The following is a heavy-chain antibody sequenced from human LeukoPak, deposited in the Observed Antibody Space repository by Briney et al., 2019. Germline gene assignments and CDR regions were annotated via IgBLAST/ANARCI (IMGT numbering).Heavy chain of an antibody. Sequence: GGSLRLSCAASGFTFSSYAMSWVRQAPGKGLEWVSAISGSGGSTYYADSVKGRFTISRDNSKNTLYLQMNSLRAEDTAVYYCAKDRYYYGSGSYRVLEGYLDYWGQGTLVTVSS. CDR2: ISGSGGST. CDR1: GFTFSSYA. J-gene: IGHJ4*02. CDR3: AKDRYYYGSGSYRVLEGYLDY. D-gene: IGHD3-10*01. V-gene: IGHV3-23*01.